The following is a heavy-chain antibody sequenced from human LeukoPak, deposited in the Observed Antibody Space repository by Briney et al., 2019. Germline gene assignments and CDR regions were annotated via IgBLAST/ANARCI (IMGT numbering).Heavy chain of an antibody. J-gene: IGHJ4*02. CDR1: GFTFTSYS. D-gene: IGHD1-20*01. V-gene: IGHV3-21*01. CDR3: ARGITGTTSDY. CDR2: ISSSSSYI. Sequence: GGSLRFSCAAPGFTFTSYSMNWVRQARGKGLEWVSSISSSSSYIYYADSVKGRFTISRDNAKNSLYLQMNSLRAEDTAVYYCARGITGTTSDYWGQGTLVTVSS.